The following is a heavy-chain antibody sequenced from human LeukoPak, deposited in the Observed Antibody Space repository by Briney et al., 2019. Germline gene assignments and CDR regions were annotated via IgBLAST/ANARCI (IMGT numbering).Heavy chain of an antibody. CDR3: AKDSYGSQDY. D-gene: IGHD3-10*01. CDR1: GFTFSSYG. V-gene: IGHV3-30*18. J-gene: IGHJ4*02. CDR2: ISYDGSNK. Sequence: PGGSLRLSCAASGFTFSSYGMHWVRQAPGKGLEWVAVISYDGSNKYYAGSVKGRFTISRDNSKNTLYLQMNSLRAEDTAVYYCAKDSYGSQDYWGQGTLVTVSS.